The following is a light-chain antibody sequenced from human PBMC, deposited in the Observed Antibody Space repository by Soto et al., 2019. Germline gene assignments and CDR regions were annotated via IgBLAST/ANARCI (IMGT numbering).Light chain of an antibody. Sequence: EIVLKQSPDTLSLSPGERATLSCRASQSVRSNYLAWYQQKPGQAPRFLIYDASSRATGIPDRFSGSGSGTDFTLTISRLEPEDFAVYYCQQYGSTPLTLGGGTKVDLK. J-gene: IGKJ4*01. CDR2: DAS. CDR1: QSVRSNY. V-gene: IGKV3-20*01. CDR3: QQYGSTPLT.